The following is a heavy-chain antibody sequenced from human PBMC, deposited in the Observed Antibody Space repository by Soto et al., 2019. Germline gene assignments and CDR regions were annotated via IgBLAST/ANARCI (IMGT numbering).Heavy chain of an antibody. CDR2: TSIGGNT. J-gene: IGHJ5*02. Sequence: AGGSLRLSCEASGFPFNTYAMTWFCQLPGMGLEWVSTTSIGGNTDFAESVRGRFSVSRDNSKNTLYLQMTNLRAEDAAIYFCAKDLRPGLVVPTKSGFDPWGQGTRVTVSS. D-gene: IGHD3-10*01. V-gene: IGHV3-23*01. CDR3: AKDLRPGLVVPTKSGFDP. CDR1: GFPFNTYA.